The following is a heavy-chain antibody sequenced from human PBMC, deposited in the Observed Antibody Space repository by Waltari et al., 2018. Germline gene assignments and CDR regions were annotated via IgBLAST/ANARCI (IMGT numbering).Heavy chain of an antibody. CDR1: GGTFSSYA. V-gene: IGHV1-69*08. CDR2: IIPIFGTA. Sequence: QVQLVQSGAEVKKPGSSVKVSCKASGGTFSSYAISWVRQAPGQGLEWMGRIIPIFGTANYAQKFQGRVTMTEDTSTDTADMELSSLRAEDTAVYYCATDQYGELAYWGQGTLVTVSS. D-gene: IGHD1-26*01. CDR3: ATDQYGELAY. J-gene: IGHJ4*02.